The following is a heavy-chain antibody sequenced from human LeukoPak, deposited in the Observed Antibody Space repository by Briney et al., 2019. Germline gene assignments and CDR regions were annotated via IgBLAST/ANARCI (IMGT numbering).Heavy chain of an antibody. CDR1: GYTFTTYW. D-gene: IGHD6-19*01. CDR3: ARHLGIGVHGVMDV. J-gene: IGHJ6*02. V-gene: IGHV5-51*01. Sequence: GESLKISCKGSGYTFTTYWIAWVRQMPGKGLEWMGIIYPGDSDTRYSPSFQGQVTISADKSITTAYLQWTSLKASDTAIYYCARHLGIGVHGVMDVWGQGTTVSVSS. CDR2: IYPGDSDT.